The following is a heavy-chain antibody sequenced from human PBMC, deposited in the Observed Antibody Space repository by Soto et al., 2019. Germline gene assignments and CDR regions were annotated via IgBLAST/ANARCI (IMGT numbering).Heavy chain of an antibody. J-gene: IGHJ4*02. Sequence: QVQLQESGPGLVTPSQTLSLTCTVSGGSINSGGHYWSWIRQHPGKGLEWIGYIYYSGSTYYNPSPEXRXSXSXXTSKNHTFLTLRYVTAPATAGYYCAAFGLLWFGEPPAASDYWGQRTLVTVSS. CDR1: GGSINSGGHY. CDR2: IYYSGST. CDR3: AAFGLLWFGEPPAASDY. V-gene: IGHV4-31*03. D-gene: IGHD3-10*01.